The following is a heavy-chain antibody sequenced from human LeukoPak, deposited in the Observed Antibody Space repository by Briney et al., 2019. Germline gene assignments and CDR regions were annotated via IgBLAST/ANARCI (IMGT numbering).Heavy chain of an antibody. CDR3: ARDRMVRGVGYYYYMDV. CDR1: GFTVSSNY. V-gene: IGHV3-53*01. CDR2: IYSGGST. Sequence: GGSLRLSCAASGFTVSSNYMSWVRQAPGKGLEWVSVIYSGGSTYYADSVKGRFTISRDNSKNTLYLQMNSLRAEDTAVYYCARDRMVRGVGYYYYMDVWGKGTTVTVSS. D-gene: IGHD3-10*01. J-gene: IGHJ6*03.